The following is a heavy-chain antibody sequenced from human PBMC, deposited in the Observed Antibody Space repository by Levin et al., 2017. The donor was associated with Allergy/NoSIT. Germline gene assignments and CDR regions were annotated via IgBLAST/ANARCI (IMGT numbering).Heavy chain of an antibody. Sequence: SETLSLTCTVSGGSISSGGYYWSWIRQHPGKGLEWIGYIYYSGSTYYNPSLKSRVTISVDTSKNQFSLKLSSVTAADTAVYYCARFPLAAAGISFIDYWGQGTLVTVSS. D-gene: IGHD6-13*01. CDR3: ARFPLAAAGISFIDY. CDR1: GGSISSGGYY. J-gene: IGHJ4*02. CDR2: IYYSGST. V-gene: IGHV4-31*03.